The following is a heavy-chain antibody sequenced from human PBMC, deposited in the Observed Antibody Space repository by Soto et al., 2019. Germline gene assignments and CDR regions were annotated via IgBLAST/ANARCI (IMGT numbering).Heavy chain of an antibody. Sequence: GASVKVSCKASGGTFSSYAISWVRQAPGQGLEWMGGIIPILGTANYAQKFQGRVTITADESTSTAYMELSSLRSEDTAVYYCAGELVVVTHDAFDIWGQGTMVTVSS. D-gene: IGHD3-22*01. CDR2: IIPILGTA. CDR1: GGTFSSYA. V-gene: IGHV1-69*13. J-gene: IGHJ3*02. CDR3: AGELVVVTHDAFDI.